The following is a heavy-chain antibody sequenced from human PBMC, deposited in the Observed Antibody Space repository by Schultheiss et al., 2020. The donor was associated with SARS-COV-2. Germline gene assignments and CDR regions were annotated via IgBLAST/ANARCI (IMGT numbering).Heavy chain of an antibody. CDR1: GGTFSSYA. J-gene: IGHJ6*02. D-gene: IGHD1-26*01. CDR3: ARDLHSGSYYYYYGMDV. V-gene: IGHV1-8*03. Sequence: ASVKVSCKASGGTFSSYAINWVRQATGQGLEWMGWMNPNSGNTGYAQKLQGRVTITRDTSASTAYMELSRLRSDDTAVYYCARDLHSGSYYYYYGMDVWGQGTTVTVSS. CDR2: MNPNSGNT.